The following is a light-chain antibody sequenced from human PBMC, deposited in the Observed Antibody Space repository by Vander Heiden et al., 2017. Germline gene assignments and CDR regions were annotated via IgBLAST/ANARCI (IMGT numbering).Light chain of an antibody. J-gene: IGLJ3*02. Sequence: SYELTHPPSVSLSPGQTPRVTCSGDALPKNYACGYQQKSGQAPVLVIYEDSKRPSGIPERFSGSSSGTMATLTISGAQGEDEADYYCYSTDSSGNHGVFGGGTKLTVL. CDR3: YSTDSSGNHGV. CDR2: EDS. CDR1: ALPKNY. V-gene: IGLV3-10*01.